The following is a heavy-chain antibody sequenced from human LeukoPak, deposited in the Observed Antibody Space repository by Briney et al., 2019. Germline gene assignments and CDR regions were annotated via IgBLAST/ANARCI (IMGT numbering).Heavy chain of an antibody. CDR3: ARDIDYLEREWETTRNDAFDI. V-gene: IGHV1-2*02. D-gene: IGHD1-26*01. CDR2: INPNSGGT. J-gene: IGHJ3*02. Sequence: ASVKVSCKASGYTFTGYYMHWVRQAPGQGLEWMGWINPNSGGTNYAQKFQGRVTMTRDTSISTAYMELSRLRSDDTAVYYCARDIDYLEREWETTRNDAFDIWGQGTMVTVSS. CDR1: GYTFTGYY.